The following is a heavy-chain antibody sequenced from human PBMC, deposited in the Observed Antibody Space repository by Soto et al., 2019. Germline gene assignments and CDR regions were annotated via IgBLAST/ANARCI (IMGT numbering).Heavy chain of an antibody. CDR1: GFTFSDYY. V-gene: IGHV3-11*06. CDR3: AREFDGSGWHDGDY. Sequence: PGVSLRLSCAASGFTFSDYYMSWIRQAPGKGLEWVSYISSSSSYTNYADSVKGRFTISRDNAKNSLYLQMNSLRAEDTAVYYCAREFDGSGWHDGDYWGQGTLVTVSS. CDR2: ISSSSSYT. D-gene: IGHD6-19*01. J-gene: IGHJ4*02.